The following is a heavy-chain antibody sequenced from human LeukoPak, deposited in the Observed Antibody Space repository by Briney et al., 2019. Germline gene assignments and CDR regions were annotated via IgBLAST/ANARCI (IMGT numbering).Heavy chain of an antibody. V-gene: IGHV1-8*01. D-gene: IGHD2-2*01. Sequence: APVKVSCKASGYTFTSYDINWVRQATGQGLEWMGWMNPNSGNTGYAQKFQGRVTMTRNTSISTAYMELSSLRSEDTAVYYCARDCSSTSCYGFDYWGQGTLVTVSS. J-gene: IGHJ4*02. CDR1: GYTFTSYD. CDR2: MNPNSGNT. CDR3: ARDCSSTSCYGFDY.